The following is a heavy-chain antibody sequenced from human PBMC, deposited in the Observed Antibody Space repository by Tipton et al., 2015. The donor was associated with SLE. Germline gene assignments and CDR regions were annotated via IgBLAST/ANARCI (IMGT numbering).Heavy chain of an antibody. D-gene: IGHD2-21*02. CDR2: IYYSGST. CDR3: AREKVVTAIPYYFDC. V-gene: IGHV4-59*01. CDR1: GGSFSGYY. J-gene: IGHJ4*02. Sequence: LRLSCTVYGGSFSGYYWSWIRQPPGKGLEWIGYIYYSGSTNYNPSLKSRVTISVDTSKNQFSLKLSSVTAADTAVYYCAREKVVTAIPYYFDCWGQGTLVTVSS.